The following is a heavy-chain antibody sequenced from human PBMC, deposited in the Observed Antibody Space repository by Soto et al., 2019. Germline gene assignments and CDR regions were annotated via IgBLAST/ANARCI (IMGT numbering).Heavy chain of an antibody. CDR2: ISAYNGNT. J-gene: IGHJ4*02. Sequence: ASVKVSCKASGYNFTRYGITPVQQEPGQGLEWMGWISAYNGNTNYAQKLQGRVTMTTDTSTSTAYMELRSLRSDDTAVYYCARGGSGSYYNIFPYWGQGTLVTVSS. D-gene: IGHD3-10*01. V-gene: IGHV1-18*01. CDR1: GYNFTRYG. CDR3: ARGGSGSYYNIFPY.